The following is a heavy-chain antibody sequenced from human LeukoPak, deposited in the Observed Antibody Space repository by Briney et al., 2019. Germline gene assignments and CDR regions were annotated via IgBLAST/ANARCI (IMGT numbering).Heavy chain of an antibody. D-gene: IGHD3-3*01. CDR2: ISSSGSTI. V-gene: IGHV3-48*03. CDR1: GFTFNSYE. Sequence: QSGGSLRLSCAASGFTFNSYEMNWVRQAPGKGLEWVSYISSSGSTIYYADSVKGRFTISRDNAKNSLYLQMNSLRAEDTAVYYCARDRNTDFWSGYYTNYFDYWGQGTLVIVSS. CDR3: ARDRNTDFWSGYYTNYFDY. J-gene: IGHJ4*02.